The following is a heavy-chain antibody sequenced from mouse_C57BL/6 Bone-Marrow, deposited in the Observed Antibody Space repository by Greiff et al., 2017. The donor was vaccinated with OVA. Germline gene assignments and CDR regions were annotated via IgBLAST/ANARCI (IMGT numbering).Heavy chain of an antibody. J-gene: IGHJ2*01. D-gene: IGHD2-2*01. CDR3: ARMVTTFDY. V-gene: IGHV1-26*01. CDR2: INPNNGGT. CDR1: GYTFTDYY. Sequence: EVQLQQSGPELVKPGASVKISCKASGYTFTDYYMNWVKQSHGKSLEWIGDINPNNGGTSYNQKFKGKATLTVDKFSSTAYMELRSLTSEDSAVYYCARMVTTFDYWGQGTTLTVSS.